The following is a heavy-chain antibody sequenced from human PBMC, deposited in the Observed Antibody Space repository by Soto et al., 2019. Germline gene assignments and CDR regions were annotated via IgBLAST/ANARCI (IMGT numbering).Heavy chain of an antibody. J-gene: IGHJ1*01. V-gene: IGHV4-31*03. CDR3: ARVGGIAAAGPAEYFQH. CDR2: IYYSGST. CDR1: GGSISSGGYY. D-gene: IGHD6-13*01. Sequence: QVQLQESGPGLVKPSQTLSLTCTVSGGSISSGGYYWSWIRQHPGKGLEWIGYIYYSGSTYYNPSLKSRVTISVDTSKNQCSLKLSSVTAADTAVYYCARVGGIAAAGPAEYFQHWGQGTLVTVSS.